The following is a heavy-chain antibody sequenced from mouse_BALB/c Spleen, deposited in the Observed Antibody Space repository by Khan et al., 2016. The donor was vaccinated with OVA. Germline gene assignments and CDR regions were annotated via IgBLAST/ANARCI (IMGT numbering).Heavy chain of an antibody. CDR3: ARSGYDYFAY. CDR1: GYAFSNYL. D-gene: IGHD2-14*01. V-gene: IGHV1-80*01. J-gene: IGHJ3*01. CDR2: IYPGDGNT. Sequence: QVQLQQPGAELVRPGSSVKISCKASGYAFSNYLMNWVKQGPGQGLEWIGQIYPGDGNTNYHGKFKDKATLTADKSSSTAYMQLSSLTSEDSAVYFCARSGYDYFAYWGQGTLVTVSA.